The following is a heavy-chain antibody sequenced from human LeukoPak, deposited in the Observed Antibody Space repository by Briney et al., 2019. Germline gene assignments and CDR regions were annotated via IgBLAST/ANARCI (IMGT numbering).Heavy chain of an antibody. Sequence: GGSLRLSCTASGFTFGDYAMSWVRQAPGKGLEWVGFIRSKACGGTTEYAASVKGRFTISRDDSKSIAYLQMNSLKTEDTAVYYCTRGLDPLYCSGGSCYSTLDYWGQGTLVTVSS. CDR2: IRSKACGGTT. D-gene: IGHD2-15*01. J-gene: IGHJ4*02. CDR1: GFTFGDYA. V-gene: IGHV3-49*04. CDR3: TRGLDPLYCSGGSCYSTLDY.